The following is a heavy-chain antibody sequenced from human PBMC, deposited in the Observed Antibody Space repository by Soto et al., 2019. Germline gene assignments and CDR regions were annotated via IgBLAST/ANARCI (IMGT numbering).Heavy chain of an antibody. J-gene: IGHJ6*02. D-gene: IGHD5-18*01. CDR3: ARLRGGYSYGSHPYYNYGMDV. Sequence: SQPLSLTCAISGDSVSSNSAAWNWIRQSPSRGLEWLGRTYYRSKWYNDYAVSVKSRITINPDTSRTQSSLHLNSVTPEDTALYSCARLRGGYSYGSHPYYNYGMDVWGQGTRVTVSS. V-gene: IGHV6-1*01. CDR2: TYYRSKWYN. CDR1: GDSVSSNSAA.